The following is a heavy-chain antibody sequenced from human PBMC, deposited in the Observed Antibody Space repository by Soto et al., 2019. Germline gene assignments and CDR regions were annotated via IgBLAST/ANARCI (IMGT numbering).Heavy chain of an antibody. D-gene: IGHD4-17*01. CDR2: IYYSGST. J-gene: IGHJ4*02. V-gene: IGHV4-30-4*01. CDR3: ARGTVTRKELDY. Sequence: SETLSLTCTVSGGSISSGDYYWSWIRQPPGKGLEWIGYIYYSGSTYYNPSLKSRVTISVDTSKNQFSLKLSSVTAADTAVYYCARGTVTRKELDYWGQGTLVTVSS. CDR1: GGSISSGDYY.